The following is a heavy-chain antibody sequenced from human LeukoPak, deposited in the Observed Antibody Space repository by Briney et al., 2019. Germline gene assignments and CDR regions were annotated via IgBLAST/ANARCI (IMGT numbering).Heavy chain of an antibody. CDR2: ISSSGSTI. CDR1: GFTFSSYE. D-gene: IGHD5-18*01. CDR3: AAGYSFGDY. V-gene: IGHV3-48*03. Sequence: GGSLRLSYAASGFTFSSYEMNWVRQAPGKGLEWVSYISSSGSTIYYADSVKGRFTISRDNSKNTLYLQMNSLRAEDTAVYYCAAGYSFGDYWGQGTLVTVSS. J-gene: IGHJ4*02.